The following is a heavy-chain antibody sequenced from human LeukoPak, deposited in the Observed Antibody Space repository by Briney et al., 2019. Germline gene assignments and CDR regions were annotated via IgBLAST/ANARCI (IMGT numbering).Heavy chain of an antibody. CDR1: GFTFSSYA. J-gene: IGHJ4*02. Sequence: GGSLRLSCAASGFTFSSYAMSWVRQAPGKGLEWVSAISGSGGSTYYADSVKGRFTISRDNSKNTLYLQMNRLRAEDTAVYYCAKDLDCSSTSCDRDYWGQGTLVTVSS. V-gene: IGHV3-23*01. D-gene: IGHD2-2*02. CDR3: AKDLDCSSTSCDRDY. CDR2: ISGSGGST.